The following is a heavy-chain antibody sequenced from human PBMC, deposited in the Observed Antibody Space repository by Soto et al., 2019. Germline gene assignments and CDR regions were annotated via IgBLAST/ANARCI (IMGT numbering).Heavy chain of an antibody. CDR3: ATSSGVVVPAAIRGDAFDI. CDR1: GGSISSSSYY. CDR2: IYYSGST. D-gene: IGHD2-2*02. Sequence: SETLSLTCTVSGGSISSSSYYWGWIRQPPGKGLEWIGSIYYSGSTYYNPSLKSRVTISVDTSKNQFSLKLSSVTAADTAVYYCATSSGVVVPAAIRGDAFDIWGQGTMVTVSS. V-gene: IGHV4-39*01. J-gene: IGHJ3*02.